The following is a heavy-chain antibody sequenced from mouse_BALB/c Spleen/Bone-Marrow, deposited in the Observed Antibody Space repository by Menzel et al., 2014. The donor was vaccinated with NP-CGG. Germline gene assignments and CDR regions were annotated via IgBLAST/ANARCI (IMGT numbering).Heavy chain of an antibody. CDR1: GFSLTSYG. D-gene: IGHD2-3*01. J-gene: IGHJ4*01. V-gene: IGHV2-2*02. Sequence: QVQLQQSGPGLVQPSQSLSITCTVSGFSLTSYGVHWVRQSPGKGLEGLGVIWSGGSTDYNAALISRLSISKDNSKSQVFFKMNSLQANGTAIYYCARDGYYAMDYWGQGTSVTVSS. CDR3: ARDGYYAMDY. CDR2: IWSGGST.